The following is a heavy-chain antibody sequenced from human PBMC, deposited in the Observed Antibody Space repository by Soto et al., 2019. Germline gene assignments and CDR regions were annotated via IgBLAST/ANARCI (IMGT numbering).Heavy chain of an antibody. V-gene: IGHV3-23*01. CDR1: GFTFTSYA. CDR3: ARVQCTGGSCFSSYYYYYGMDV. Sequence: LRLSCAASGFTFTSYAMIWVRQAPGKGLEWVSAISGSGGSTYYADSVKGRFTISRDNSKNTVYLQMNSLRAEDTAVYYCARVQCTGGSCFSSYYYYYGMDVWGQGTTVTVS. CDR2: ISGSGGST. D-gene: IGHD2-15*01. J-gene: IGHJ6*02.